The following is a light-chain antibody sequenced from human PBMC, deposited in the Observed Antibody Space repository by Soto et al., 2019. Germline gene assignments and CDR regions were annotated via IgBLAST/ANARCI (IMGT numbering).Light chain of an antibody. CDR2: DVN. V-gene: IGLV2-11*01. CDR3: SSYGGAFDVA. CDR1: TTDASDSSF. J-gene: IGLJ2*01. Sequence: QSALTQPRSVSGSPGESVTISCSGATTDASDSSFVAWYQHHPGTAPKLMIFDVNKRPSDVPDRFSGSKSGNTASLTISWLQVEDEADYHCSSYGGAFDVAFGGGTKVTVL.